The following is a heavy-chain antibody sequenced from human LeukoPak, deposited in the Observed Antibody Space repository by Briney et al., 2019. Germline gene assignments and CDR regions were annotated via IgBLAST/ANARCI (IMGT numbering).Heavy chain of an antibody. V-gene: IGHV3-21*01. CDR3: ARIGAHPGF. J-gene: IGHJ4*02. Sequence: GGSLRLSCAASAFTFSSYSMNWVRQAPGKGLEWVSSISSSSSYIYYADSVKGRFTIYKDNAKNSLYLRRHLSRAEDPAGIYGARIGAHPGFWGQGTLVTVSS. CDR2: ISSSSSYI. D-gene: IGHD3-10*01. CDR1: AFTFSSYS.